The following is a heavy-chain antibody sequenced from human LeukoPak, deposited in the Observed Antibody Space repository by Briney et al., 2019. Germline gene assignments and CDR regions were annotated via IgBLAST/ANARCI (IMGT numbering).Heavy chain of an antibody. V-gene: IGHV4-39*07. J-gene: IGHJ6*03. CDR2: IYYSGST. D-gene: IGHD2-15*01. CDR3: AREYRYCSGGSCPLYMDV. Sequence: SETLSLTCTVSGGSISSTTYYWGWIRQPPGKGLEWIGSIYYSGSTYYKSSLKSRVTISVDTSKNQFSLKLSSVTAADTAVYYCAREYRYCSGGSCPLYMDVWGKGTTVTVSS. CDR1: GGSISSTTYY.